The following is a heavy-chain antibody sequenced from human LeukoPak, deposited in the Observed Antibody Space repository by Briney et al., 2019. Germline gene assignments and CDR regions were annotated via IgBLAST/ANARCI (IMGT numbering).Heavy chain of an antibody. V-gene: IGHV4-61*02. D-gene: IGHD1-26*01. Sequence: SQTLSLTCTVSGGSISSDSYYWSWIRQPAGKGLEWIGRINSGGSTNYNHSLKSRATMSVDTSKNQFSVNVSSVTAADTAMYYCARLSIDTSCPDSWGQGTLVTVSS. CDR1: GGSISSDSYY. CDR2: INSGGST. J-gene: IGHJ4*02. CDR3: ARLSIDTSCPDS.